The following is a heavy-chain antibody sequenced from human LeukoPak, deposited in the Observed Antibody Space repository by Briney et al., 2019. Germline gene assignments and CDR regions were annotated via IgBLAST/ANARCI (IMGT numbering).Heavy chain of an antibody. CDR1: GFTFDDYT. D-gene: IGHD1-1*01. J-gene: IGHJ6*03. CDR2: ISWDGGST. Sequence: GGSLRLSCAASGFTFDDYTMHWVRQAPGKGLEWVSLISWDGGSTYYADSVKGRFTISRDNSKNSLYLQMNSLRTEDTALYYCVMSGRTGFNYMDVWGKGTTVTVSS. CDR3: VMSGRTGFNYMDV. V-gene: IGHV3-43*01.